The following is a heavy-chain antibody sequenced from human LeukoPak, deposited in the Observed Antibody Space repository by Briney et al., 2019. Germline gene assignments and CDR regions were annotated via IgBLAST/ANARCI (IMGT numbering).Heavy chain of an antibody. CDR1: GGSFSGYS. J-gene: IGHJ4*02. CDR2: INHSGST. D-gene: IGHD6-19*01. V-gene: IGHV4-34*01. Sequence: SETLSLTCAVYGGSFSGYSWSWIRRPPGRGLEWIGEINHSGSTNYNPSLKSRVTISVDTSNKQFSLKLSSVTAADTAVYYCARGVRVAVAHPHLDYWGLGSLVTVSS. CDR3: ARGVRVAVAHPHLDY.